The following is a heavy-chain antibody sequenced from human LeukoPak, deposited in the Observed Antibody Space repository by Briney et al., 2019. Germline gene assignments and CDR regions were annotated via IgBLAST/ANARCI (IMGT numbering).Heavy chain of an antibody. D-gene: IGHD3-10*01. J-gene: IGHJ4*02. V-gene: IGHV4-59*08. CDR2: IYYSGST. Sequence: SETLSLTCTVSGGSISSYYWSWIRQPPGKGLEWMGYIYYSGSTNYNPSLKSRVTISVDTSKNQFSLKLSSVTAADTAVYYCARHRQYYYGSGSYYNYWGQGTLVTVSS. CDR1: GGSISSYY. CDR3: ARHRQYYYGSGSYYNY.